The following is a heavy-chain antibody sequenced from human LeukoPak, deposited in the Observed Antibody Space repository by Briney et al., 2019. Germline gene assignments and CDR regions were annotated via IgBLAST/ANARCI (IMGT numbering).Heavy chain of an antibody. Sequence: GGSLRLSCAASGFTFSRYGMHWVRQAPGKGLEWVAFIRYDGSDKYYADSVKGRFTISRDNFKNTVYLQMNSLRAEDTAVYYCAKLQLYYDILTGPLVDYWGQGTLVTVSS. D-gene: IGHD3-9*01. V-gene: IGHV3-30*02. CDR1: GFTFSRYG. CDR3: AKLQLYYDILTGPLVDY. CDR2: IRYDGSDK. J-gene: IGHJ4*02.